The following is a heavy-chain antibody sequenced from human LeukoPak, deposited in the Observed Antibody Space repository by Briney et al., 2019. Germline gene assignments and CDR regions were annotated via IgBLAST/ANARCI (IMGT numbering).Heavy chain of an antibody. J-gene: IGHJ1*01. D-gene: IGHD6-13*01. CDR3: AKHEFSSSWPEYFQH. CDR2: ISGSGGST. CDR1: GFTFSSYA. V-gene: IGHV3-23*01. Sequence: PGGSLRLSCAASGFTFSSYAMSWVRQAPGKGLEWVSAISGSGGSTYFADSVKGRFTISRDNSKNTLYLQMNSLRAGDTAVYYCAKHEFSSSWPEYFQHWGQGTLVTVSS.